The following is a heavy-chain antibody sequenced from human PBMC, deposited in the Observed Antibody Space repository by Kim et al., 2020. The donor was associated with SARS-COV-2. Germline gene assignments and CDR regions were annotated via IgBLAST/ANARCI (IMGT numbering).Heavy chain of an antibody. D-gene: IGHD1-20*01. Sequence: GGSLRLSCAASGLTFSSYGMSWVRQAPGKGLEWVSAISGSGDRTYYADSVKGRFTISRDTSKNTLFLQMNSLKAEDTAVYYCAKKGGLIPGSISFFDFWGQGTLVTVSS. CDR1: GLTFSSYG. CDR3: AKKGGLIPGSISFFDF. CDR2: ISGSGDRT. V-gene: IGHV3-23*01. J-gene: IGHJ4*02.